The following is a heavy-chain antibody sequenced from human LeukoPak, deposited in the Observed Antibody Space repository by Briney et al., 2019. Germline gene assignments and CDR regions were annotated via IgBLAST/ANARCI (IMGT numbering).Heavy chain of an antibody. J-gene: IGHJ4*02. D-gene: IGHD3-22*01. Sequence: PGGSLRLSCAASGFTFNTYAMSWVRQAPGKGPGWVSAISASGGSTYYADSVKGRFTISRDNSMNTLYLQMNSLRAEDTAVYYCAKKVEKSSSYYYGYWGQGTLVTVSS. CDR2: ISASGGST. CDR3: AKKVEKSSSYYYGY. CDR1: GFTFNTYA. V-gene: IGHV3-23*01.